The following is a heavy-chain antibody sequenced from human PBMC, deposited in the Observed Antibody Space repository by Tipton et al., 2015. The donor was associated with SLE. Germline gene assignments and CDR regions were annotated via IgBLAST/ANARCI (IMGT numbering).Heavy chain of an antibody. J-gene: IGHJ2*01. CDR2: IYYSGST. CDR3: AAQPVAGLWYFVL. V-gene: IGHV4-59*01. Sequence: TLSLTCTVSGGSISSYYWSWIRQPPGKGLEWIGYIYYSGSTNYNPSLKSRVTISVDTSKNQFSLKLSSVTAADTAVYYCAAQPVAGLWYFVLWGRRPLVTVPS. CDR1: GGSISSYY. D-gene: IGHD1-14*01.